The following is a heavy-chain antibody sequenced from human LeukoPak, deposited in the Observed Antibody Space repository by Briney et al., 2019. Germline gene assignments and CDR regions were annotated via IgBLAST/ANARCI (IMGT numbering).Heavy chain of an antibody. Sequence: PSGTLSLTCAVSGGSISSSNWWSWVRQPPGKGLEWIGEIYHSGSTNYNPSLKSRVTISVDKSKNQFSLKLSSVTAADTAVYYCAKEGYGDYSYYMDVWGKGTTVTVSS. D-gene: IGHD4-17*01. J-gene: IGHJ6*03. CDR3: AKEGYGDYSYYMDV. V-gene: IGHV4-4*02. CDR1: GGSISSSNW. CDR2: IYHSGST.